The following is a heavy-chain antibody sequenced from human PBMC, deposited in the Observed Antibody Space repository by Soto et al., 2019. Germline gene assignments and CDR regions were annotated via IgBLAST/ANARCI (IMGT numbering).Heavy chain of an antibody. CDR1: GGTFSSYA. Sequence: ASVKVSCKASGGTFSSYAISWVRQAPGQGLEWMGGIIPIFGTANYAQKFQGRVTIAADESTSTAYMELSSLRSEDTAVYYCARHDCISTSCYYYYYYGMDVWGQGTTVTVSS. CDR2: IIPIFGTA. J-gene: IGHJ6*02. CDR3: ARHDCISTSCYYYYYYGMDV. V-gene: IGHV1-69*13. D-gene: IGHD2-2*01.